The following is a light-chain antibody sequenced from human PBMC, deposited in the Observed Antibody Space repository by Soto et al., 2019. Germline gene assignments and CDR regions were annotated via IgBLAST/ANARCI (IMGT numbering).Light chain of an antibody. V-gene: IGKV4-1*01. J-gene: IGKJ2*01. CDR2: WAS. CDR1: QSVLYNSTNKSY. CDR3: HQYYTTPHT. Sequence: VLTQSPGSLAVSLGESATFNCRSSQSVLYNSTNKSYLAWYQKKPGHPPKLLVHWASIREAGVPDRFSGGGSGTDFTLTISSLQAEDVAVYFCHQYYTTPHTFGQGTKLEIK.